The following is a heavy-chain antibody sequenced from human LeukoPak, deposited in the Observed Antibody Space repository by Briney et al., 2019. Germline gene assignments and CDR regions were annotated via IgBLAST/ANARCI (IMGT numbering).Heavy chain of an antibody. Sequence: GGSLRLSCTASGFTFGDYAMSWFRQAPGKGLEWVGFIRSKAYGGTTEYAASVKGRFTISRDDSKSIAFLQMNSLKTEDTAVYYCTREGLLWFGELIDYWGQGTLVTVSS. J-gene: IGHJ4*02. V-gene: IGHV3-49*03. CDR3: TREGLLWFGELIDY. CDR2: IRSKAYGGTT. CDR1: GFTFGDYA. D-gene: IGHD3-10*01.